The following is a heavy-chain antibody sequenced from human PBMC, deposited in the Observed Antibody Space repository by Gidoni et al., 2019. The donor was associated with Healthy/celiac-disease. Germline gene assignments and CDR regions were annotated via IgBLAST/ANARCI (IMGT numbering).Heavy chain of an antibody. CDR3: VKHGGSHSPYYYYYMDV. J-gene: IGHJ6*03. CDR2: ISSNGGST. CDR1: GFTFSSYA. Sequence: EVQLVESGGGLVQPGGSLRLSCSASGFTFSSYAMHWVRQAPGKGLEYVSAISSNGGSTYYADSVKGRFTISRDNSKNTLYLQMSSLRAEDTAVYYCVKHGGSHSPYYYYYMDVWGKGTTVTVSS. V-gene: IGHV3-64D*06. D-gene: IGHD1-26*01.